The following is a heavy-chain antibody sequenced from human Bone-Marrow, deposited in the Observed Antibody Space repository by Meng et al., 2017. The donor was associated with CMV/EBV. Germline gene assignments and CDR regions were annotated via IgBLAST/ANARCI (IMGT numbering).Heavy chain of an antibody. Sequence: SVKVSCKASGGTFSSYTISWVRQAPGQGLEWMGRIIPILGIANYAQKFQGRVTITADKSTSTAYMELSSLRSEDTAVYYCARDLLQWLDPAYYYYGLDVWGQGTTVTVSS. CDR3: ARDLLQWLDPAYYYYGLDV. J-gene: IGHJ6*02. V-gene: IGHV1-69*04. CDR2: IIPILGIA. CDR1: GGTFSSYT. D-gene: IGHD6-19*01.